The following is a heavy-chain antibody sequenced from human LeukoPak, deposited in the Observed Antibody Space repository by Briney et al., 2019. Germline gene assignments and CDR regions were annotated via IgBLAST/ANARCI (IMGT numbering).Heavy chain of an antibody. J-gene: IGHJ4*02. CDR1: GFTFSSYA. Sequence: GGSLRLSCAASGFTFSSYAMHWVRQAPGKGLEWVAVISYDGSNKYYADSVKGRFTISRDNSKNTLYLQMNSLRAEDTAVYYCARDRAPPFGGEVLYYLDYWGQGTLVTVSS. V-gene: IGHV3-30-3*01. CDR3: ARDRAPPFGGEVLYYLDY. CDR2: ISYDGSNK. D-gene: IGHD3-10*01.